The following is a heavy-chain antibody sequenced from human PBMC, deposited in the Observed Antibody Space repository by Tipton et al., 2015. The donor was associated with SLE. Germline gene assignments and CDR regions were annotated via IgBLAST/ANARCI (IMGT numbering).Heavy chain of an antibody. J-gene: IGHJ2*01. V-gene: IGHV4-59*11. CDR3: ARDSAVNFWYFDL. CDR2: ISYTGNT. Sequence: TLSLTCTVSGASISTHYWSWIRQPPGKGLEWIGYISYTGNTNFNPSLKSRVTMPVATSKNQFSLRLTSVTAADTAMYYCARDSAVNFWYFDLWGRGTLVTVSS. CDR1: GASISTHY.